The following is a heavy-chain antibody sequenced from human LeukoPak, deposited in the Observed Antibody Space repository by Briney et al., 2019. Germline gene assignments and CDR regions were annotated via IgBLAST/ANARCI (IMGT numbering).Heavy chain of an antibody. CDR1: GYTFTSYG. CDR3: ARVHSGRPLGFAAFDI. CDR2: ISAYNGNT. D-gene: IGHD1-26*01. V-gene: IGHV1-18*01. Sequence: ASVKVSCKASGYTFTSYGISWVRQAPGQGLEWMGWISAYNGNTNYAQKLQGRVTMTTDTSASTAYMELRSLRSDDTAVYYCARVHSGRPLGFAAFDIWGQGTMVTVSS. J-gene: IGHJ3*02.